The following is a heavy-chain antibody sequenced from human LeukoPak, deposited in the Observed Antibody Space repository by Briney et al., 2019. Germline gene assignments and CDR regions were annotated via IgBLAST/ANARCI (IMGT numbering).Heavy chain of an antibody. CDR3: AKDLDEQWASYYFDY. J-gene: IGHJ4*02. Sequence: PGGSLRLSCAVSGFTFNSYNMNWVRQAPGKGLEWISYISSSSSTKYYVDSVKGRFTVSRDNSKNTLYLQMNSLRAEDTAVYYCAKDLDEQWASYYFDYWGQGTLVTVSS. V-gene: IGHV3-48*04. D-gene: IGHD6-19*01. CDR1: GFTFNSYN. CDR2: ISSSSSTK.